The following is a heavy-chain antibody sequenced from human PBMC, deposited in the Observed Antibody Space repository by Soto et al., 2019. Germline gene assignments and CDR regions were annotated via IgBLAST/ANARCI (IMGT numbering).Heavy chain of an antibody. Sequence: ASVKVSCKASGYTFTSYDINWVRQATGQGLEWMGWMNPNSGNTGYAQRFQGRVTMTRNTSISTAYMELSSLRSEDTAVYYCASSIAAAGRGDAFDIWGQGTMVTVSS. CDR1: GYTFTSYD. V-gene: IGHV1-8*01. D-gene: IGHD6-13*01. CDR3: ASSIAAAGRGDAFDI. J-gene: IGHJ3*02. CDR2: MNPNSGNT.